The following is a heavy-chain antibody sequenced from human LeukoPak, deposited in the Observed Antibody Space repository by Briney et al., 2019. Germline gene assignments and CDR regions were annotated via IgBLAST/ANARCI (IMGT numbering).Heavy chain of an antibody. CDR2: IYYSGST. CDR1: GGSISSNSYY. J-gene: IGHJ4*02. V-gene: IGHV4-39*07. CDR3: ARVQLGVGFYFDY. Sequence: SETLSLTCTVSGGSISSNSYYWGWIRQPPGKGLEWIGSIYYSGSTYYNPSLRSRVTMSVDTSKNQFSLKLSSVTAADTAVYYCARVQLGVGFYFDYWGQGTLVTVSS. D-gene: IGHD3-16*01.